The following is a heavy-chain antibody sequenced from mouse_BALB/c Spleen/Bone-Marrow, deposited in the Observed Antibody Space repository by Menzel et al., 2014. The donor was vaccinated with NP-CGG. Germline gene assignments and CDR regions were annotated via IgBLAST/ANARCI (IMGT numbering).Heavy chain of an antibody. CDR1: GFSLTSYG. CDR2: IWSGGST. Sequence: QVQLQQSGPGLVQPSQSLSITCTVSGFSLTSYGVHWVRQSPGKGLEWMGVIWSGGSTDYNAAFISRLSISKDNSKSQVFFKMNRLQAKDTAIYCCTRNRRSYAMYYWDQGAKVTVSS. V-gene: IGHV2-2*02. J-gene: IGHJ4*01. CDR3: TRNRRSYAMYY.